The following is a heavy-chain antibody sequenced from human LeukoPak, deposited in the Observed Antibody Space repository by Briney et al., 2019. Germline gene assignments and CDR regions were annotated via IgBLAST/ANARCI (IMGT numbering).Heavy chain of an antibody. Sequence: ASVKVSCKVSGYTLTELSMHWVRQAPGKGLEWMGGFDPEDGETIYAQKFQGRVTMTKDTSTDTAYMELSSLRSEDTAVYYCATSGIMITFGGVIAKNWFDPWGQGTLVTVSS. V-gene: IGHV1-24*01. CDR2: FDPEDGET. CDR3: ATSGIMITFGGVIAKNWFDP. J-gene: IGHJ5*02. CDR1: GYTLTELS. D-gene: IGHD3-16*02.